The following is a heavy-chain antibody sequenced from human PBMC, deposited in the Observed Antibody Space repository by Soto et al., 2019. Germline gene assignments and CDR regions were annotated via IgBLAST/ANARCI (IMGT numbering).Heavy chain of an antibody. V-gene: IGHV1-2*04. J-gene: IGHJ4*02. D-gene: IGHD2-21*02. CDR2: INPTSGVA. CDR1: GYRFSGYY. Sequence: GASVKVSCKASGYRFSGYYIHWVRQAPGQGLESMGWINPTSGVAEYAPKFQGWVTMTRDTSINTAYMELTRLTSNNTAVYYCAREGRLYGADCFFDYWGQGTLVTVSS. CDR3: AREGRLYGADCFFDY.